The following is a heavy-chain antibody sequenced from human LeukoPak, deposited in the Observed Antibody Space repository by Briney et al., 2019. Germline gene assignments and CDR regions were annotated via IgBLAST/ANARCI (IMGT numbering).Heavy chain of an antibody. J-gene: IGHJ6*02. D-gene: IGHD1-26*01. CDR1: GYTFTSYG. V-gene: IGHV1-18*01. CDR2: ISAYNGNT. Sequence: ASVKVSCKASGYTFTSYGISWVRQAPGQGLEWMGWISAYNGNTNYAQKLQGRVTMTTDTSTSTAYMELRSLRSDDTAVYYCASISAVGATVYYYYGMDVWGQGTTVTVSS. CDR3: ASISAVGATVYYYYGMDV.